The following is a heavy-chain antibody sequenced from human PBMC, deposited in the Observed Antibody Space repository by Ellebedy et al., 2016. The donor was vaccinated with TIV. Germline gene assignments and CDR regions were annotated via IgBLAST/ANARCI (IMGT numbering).Heavy chain of an antibody. CDR3: ARRVGFDY. CDR2: ICRDGSCT. J-gene: IGHJ4*02. Sequence: GGSLRLSCAASGFTFSRYWMHWVRQAPGKGLVWVSRICRDGSCTAYADSVKGRFTISRDNAKNSVYLQMNSLRAEDTAVYYCARRVGFDYWGQGTLVTVSS. D-gene: IGHD1-26*01. CDR1: GFTFSRYW. V-gene: IGHV3-74*01.